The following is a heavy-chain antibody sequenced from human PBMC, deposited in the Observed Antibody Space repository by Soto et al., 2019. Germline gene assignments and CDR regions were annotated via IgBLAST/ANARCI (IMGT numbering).Heavy chain of an antibody. CDR3: ARHQYPEYCFDY. CDR1: GGSISSYY. V-gene: IGHV4-59*01. J-gene: IGHJ4*02. CDR2: IYYSGSTNYSGST. Sequence: SETLSLTCSVSGGSISSYYWSWIRQPPGKGLEWIGYIYYSGSTNYSGSTNYNPSLKSRVDMSVDTSKNHFSLNLRSVTAADTAVYYCARHQYPEYCFDYWGQGTLVTVSS.